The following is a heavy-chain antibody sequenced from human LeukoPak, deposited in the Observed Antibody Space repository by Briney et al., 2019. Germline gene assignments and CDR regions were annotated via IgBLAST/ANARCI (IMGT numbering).Heavy chain of an antibody. J-gene: IGHJ4*02. CDR3: ARGVARWELLGGNIGDY. CDR2: INPNSGGT. V-gene: IGHV1-2*06. Sequence: ASVKVSCKASGGTFSSYAISWVRQAPGQGLEWMGRINPNSGGTNYAQKFQGRVTMTRDTSISTAYMELSRLRSDDTAVYYCARGVARWELLGGNIGDYWGQGTLVTVSS. CDR1: GGTFSSYA. D-gene: IGHD1-26*01.